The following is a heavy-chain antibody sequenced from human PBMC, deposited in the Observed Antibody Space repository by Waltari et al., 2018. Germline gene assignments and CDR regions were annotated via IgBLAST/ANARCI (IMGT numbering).Heavy chain of an antibody. CDR3: ARHWKKSGYRFDP. D-gene: IGHD5-12*01. Sequence: QLQLQESGPGLVKPSETLSLPCTVSGGSISRSSYYWGWIRRSPGKGREWIVGFYSSGTTSYNPTLKSRVTISGDTSKNQFSLKLSSVTAADTAVYYCARHWKKSGYRFDPWGQGTLVTVSS. J-gene: IGHJ5*02. V-gene: IGHV4-39*01. CDR2: FYSSGTT. CDR1: GGSISRSSYY.